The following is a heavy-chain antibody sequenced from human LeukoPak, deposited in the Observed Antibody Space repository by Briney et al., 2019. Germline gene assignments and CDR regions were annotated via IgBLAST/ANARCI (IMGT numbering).Heavy chain of an antibody. CDR1: GFTFDDYA. CDR2: ISWNSGSI. D-gene: IGHD3-22*01. J-gene: IGHJ4*02. V-gene: IGHV3-9*01. Sequence: GGSLRLSCAASGFTFDDYAMHWVRQAPGKGLEWVSRISWNSGSIDYADSVKGRFTISRDNAKNSPYLQMNSLRVEDTAFYYCAKDKHMIVMSPFDYWGQGTLVTVSS. CDR3: AKDKHMIVMSPFDY.